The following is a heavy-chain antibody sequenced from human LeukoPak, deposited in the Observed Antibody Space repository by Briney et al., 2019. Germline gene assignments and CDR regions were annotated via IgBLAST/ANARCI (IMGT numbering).Heavy chain of an antibody. J-gene: IGHJ2*01. D-gene: IGHD2/OR15-2a*01. CDR1: GDSIRGYY. V-gene: IGHV4-4*07. CDR2: IYTTGST. CDR3: ARGYYSGWYFDL. Sequence: RASETLSLTCTVSGDSIRGYYWSWIRQPAGKGLEWIGHIYTTGSTTYSPSLKSRVTMSVDTSKNQFSLKLNSVTAADMAVYYCARGYYSGWYFDLWGRGTLVTVSS.